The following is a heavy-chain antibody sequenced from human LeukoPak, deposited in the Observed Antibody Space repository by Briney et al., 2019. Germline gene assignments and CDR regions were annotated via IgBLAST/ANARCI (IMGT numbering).Heavy chain of an antibody. CDR2: IIPIFGTA. D-gene: IGHD3-10*01. CDR3: ARDTRGVKTFDY. CDR1: GGTFSSYA. Sequence: SSVKVSCKASGGTFSSYAISWVRQAPGQGLEWMGGIIPIFGTANYAQKFQGRVTITADESTSTAYMELSSLRSEDTAVYYCARDTRGVKTFDYWGQGTLVTVSS. J-gene: IGHJ4*02. V-gene: IGHV1-69*13.